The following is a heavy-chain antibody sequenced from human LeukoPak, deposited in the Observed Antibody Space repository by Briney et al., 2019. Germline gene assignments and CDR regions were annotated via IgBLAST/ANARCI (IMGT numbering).Heavy chain of an antibody. V-gene: IGHV4-59*01. CDR2: IYYSGST. CDR1: GGSISSYY. D-gene: IGHD5-18*01. CDR3: ARDRSYGPSGYYHGMDV. Sequence: SETLSLTCTVSGGSISSYYWSWIRQPPGKGLEWIGYIYYSGSTNYNPSLKSRVTISVDTSKNQFSLKLSSVTAADTAVYYCARDRSYGPSGYYHGMDVWGQGTTVTVSS. J-gene: IGHJ6*02.